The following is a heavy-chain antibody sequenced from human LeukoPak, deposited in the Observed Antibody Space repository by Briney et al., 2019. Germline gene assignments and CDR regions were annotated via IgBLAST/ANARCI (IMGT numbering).Heavy chain of an antibody. Sequence: ASVKVSCKVSGYTLTELSMHWVRQAPGKGLEWMGGFDPEDGETIYAQKFQGRVTMTEDTSTDTAYMELSSLRSEDTAVHYCATDLNSGSYSPDRYGMDVWGQGTTVTVSS. D-gene: IGHD1-26*01. CDR1: GYTLTELS. J-gene: IGHJ6*02. CDR2: FDPEDGET. CDR3: ATDLNSGSYSPDRYGMDV. V-gene: IGHV1-24*01.